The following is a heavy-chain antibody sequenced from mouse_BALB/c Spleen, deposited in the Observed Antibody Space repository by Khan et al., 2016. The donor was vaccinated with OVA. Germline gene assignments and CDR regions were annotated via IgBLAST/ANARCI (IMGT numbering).Heavy chain of an antibody. V-gene: IGHV2-2*01. CDR2: IWSDGST. J-gene: IGHJ3*01. CDR1: GFSLITYG. D-gene: IGHD2-14*01. Sequence: QVQLRESGPGLVQPSQSLSITCTVSGFSLITYGVHWVRQSPGKGLEWLGVIWSDGSTYYNAAFISRLSITKHNSKSQVFFKMNSLQADDTAIYYCARNSYRYDFTYWGRGTLVTVSA. CDR3: ARNSYRYDFTY.